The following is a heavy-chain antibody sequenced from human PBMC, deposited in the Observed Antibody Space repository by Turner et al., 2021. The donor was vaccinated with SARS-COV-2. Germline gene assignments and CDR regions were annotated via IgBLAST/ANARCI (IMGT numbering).Heavy chain of an antibody. CDR3: ARDPPTSLTAAGTILPFDY. Sequence: QVQLVESGGGVVQPGRSLRLYCAASGFTCSSYGMHWVRQAPGKGLEWVAVIWYDGSNKYYADSVKGRFTISRDNSKNTLYLQMNSLRAEDTAVYYCARDPPTSLTAAGTILPFDYWGQGTLVTVSS. V-gene: IGHV3-33*01. D-gene: IGHD6-13*01. CDR1: GFTCSSYG. J-gene: IGHJ4*02. CDR2: IWYDGSNK.